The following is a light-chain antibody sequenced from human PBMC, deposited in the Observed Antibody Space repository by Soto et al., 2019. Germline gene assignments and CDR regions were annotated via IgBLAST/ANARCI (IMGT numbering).Light chain of an antibody. CDR3: HQYNDWPLT. CDR1: QSVSTD. V-gene: IGKV3-15*01. Sequence: EIVMTQSPATLSVSPGEGATLSCRASQSVSTDLAWYRQKPGQAPRLLIYGASSRAPDIPARFSGSGSGTEFTITISRLQSEDFAVYYCHQYNDWPLTFGGGTKVEIK. J-gene: IGKJ4*01. CDR2: GAS.